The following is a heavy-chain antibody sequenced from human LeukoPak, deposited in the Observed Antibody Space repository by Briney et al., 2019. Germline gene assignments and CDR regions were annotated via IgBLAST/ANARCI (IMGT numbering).Heavy chain of an antibody. J-gene: IGHJ4*02. CDR2: MNPNSGNT. V-gene: IGHV1-8*02. CDR3: ATEKRYYYDSSGLAHY. CDR1: GYTFTSYD. D-gene: IGHD3-22*01. Sequence: ASVKVSCKASGYTFTSYDINWVRQATGQGLEWMGWMNPNSGNTGYAQKFQGRVTMTEDTSTDTAYMELSSLRSEDTAVYYCATEKRYYYDSSGLAHYWGQGTLVTVSS.